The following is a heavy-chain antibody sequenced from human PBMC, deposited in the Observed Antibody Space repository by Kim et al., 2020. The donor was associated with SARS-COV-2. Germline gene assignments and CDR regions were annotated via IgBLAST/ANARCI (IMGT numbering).Heavy chain of an antibody. CDR3: ASLHTAGGCDS. J-gene: IGHJ4*02. CDR1: GDSISGDKYR. V-gene: IGHV4-39*01. D-gene: IGHD3-16*01. Sequence: SETLSLTCTVSGDSISGDKYRWGWIRQHPGKTLEWIAHIRSDGGTEFNPSLKSRVTISVDRSKTQFSLNLSSVTASDTAVYYCASLHTAGGCDSWGQGTLVSISS. CDR2: IRSDGGT.